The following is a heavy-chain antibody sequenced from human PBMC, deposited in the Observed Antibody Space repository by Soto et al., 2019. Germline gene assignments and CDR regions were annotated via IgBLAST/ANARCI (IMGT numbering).Heavy chain of an antibody. J-gene: IGHJ4*02. CDR3: ASFFSRYGDYVDY. CDR1: GYTFTSYA. CDR2: INAGNGNT. D-gene: IGHD4-17*01. Sequence: QVQLVQSGAEVKKPGASVKVSCKASGYTFTSYAMHWVRQAPGQRLEWMGWINAGNGNTKYSQKFQGRVTITRDTXASTAYMELSSLRSGDTAVYYCASFFSRYGDYVDYWGQGTLVTVSS. V-gene: IGHV1-3*01.